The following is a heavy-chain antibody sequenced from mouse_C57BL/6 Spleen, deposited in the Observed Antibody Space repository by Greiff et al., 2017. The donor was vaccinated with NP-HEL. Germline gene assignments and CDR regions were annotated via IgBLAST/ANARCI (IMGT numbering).Heavy chain of an antibody. Sequence: QVQLQQSGAELVRPGASVKLSCKASGYTFTDYYINWVKQRPGQGLEWIARIYPGSGNTYYNEKFKGKAKLTAEKSSSTAYMQLSSLTSEYSAVYFCARESPITTVVATDWYFDVWGTGTTVTVSS. J-gene: IGHJ1*03. V-gene: IGHV1-76*01. D-gene: IGHD1-1*01. CDR1: GYTFTDYY. CDR3: ARESPITTVVATDWYFDV. CDR2: IYPGSGNT.